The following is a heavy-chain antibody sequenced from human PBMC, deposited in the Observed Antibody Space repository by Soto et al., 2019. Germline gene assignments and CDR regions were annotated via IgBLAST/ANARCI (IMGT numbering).Heavy chain of an antibody. V-gene: IGHV3-74*01. CDR1: GFTFSSYW. CDR2: INSDGSST. D-gene: IGHD2-21*01. Sequence: EVQLVESGGGLVQPGGSLRLSCAASGFTFSSYWMHRVRQAPGKGLVWVSRINSDGSSTSYADSVKGRFTISRDNAKNTLYLQMNSLRAEDTAVYYCARDHVVSRNWFDPWGQGTLVTVSS. CDR3: ARDHVVSRNWFDP. J-gene: IGHJ5*02.